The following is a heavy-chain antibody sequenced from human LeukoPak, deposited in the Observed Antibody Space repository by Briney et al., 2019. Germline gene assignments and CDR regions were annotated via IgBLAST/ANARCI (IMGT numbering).Heavy chain of an antibody. D-gene: IGHD7-27*01. CDR3: AKDSANWGRHYDY. CDR1: GFTFSSYA. V-gene: IGHV3-23*01. CDR2: ISGSGGST. Sequence: PGGSLRLSCAASGFTFSSYAMSRARQAPGKGLEWVSAISGSGGSTYYADSVKGRFTISRDNSKNTLYLQMNSLRAEDTAIYYCAKDSANWGRHYDYWGQGTLVTVSS. J-gene: IGHJ4*02.